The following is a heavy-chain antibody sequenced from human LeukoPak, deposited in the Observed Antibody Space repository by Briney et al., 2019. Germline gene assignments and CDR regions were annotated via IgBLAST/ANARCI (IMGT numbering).Heavy chain of an antibody. Sequence: SETLSLTWAVYGXSFSGYYWSWIRQPPGKGLEWIVEVNHSGSTNYNPSLKSRVTISVDTYKTQFSLKLSSVTAADTAVYYCAREGRGYSGYARYWGQGTLVTVSS. D-gene: IGHD5-12*01. J-gene: IGHJ4*02. CDR2: VNHSGST. CDR1: GXSFSGYY. V-gene: IGHV4-34*01. CDR3: AREGRGYSGYARY.